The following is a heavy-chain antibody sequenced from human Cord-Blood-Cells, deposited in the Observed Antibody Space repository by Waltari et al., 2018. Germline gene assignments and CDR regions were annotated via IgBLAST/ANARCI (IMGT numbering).Heavy chain of an antibody. CDR2: IIPIFGTA. CDR1: GGTFSSYA. D-gene: IGHD3-10*01. J-gene: IGHJ3*02. V-gene: IGHV1-69*01. CDR3: ARGRITMVQGVIDAFDI. Sequence: QVQLVQSGAEVKKPGSSVKVSCKASGGTFSSYAISWVRQAPGRGLEWMGGIIPIFGTANYAQKFQGRVTITADESTSTAYMELSSLRSEDTAMYYCARGRITMVQGVIDAFDIWGQGTMVTVSS.